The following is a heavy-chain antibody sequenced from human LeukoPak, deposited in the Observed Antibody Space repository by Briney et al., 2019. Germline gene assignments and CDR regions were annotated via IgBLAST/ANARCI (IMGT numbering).Heavy chain of an antibody. Sequence: ASVKVSCKASGYTFSGYYMHWVRQAAGQGLEWMGWINPKSGRTNFAQKFQGRVTMTGDTSIRTAYMELSRLRSDDTAVYFCARGSGETMVDCDYWGQGTLVTVSS. CDR3: ARGSGETMVDCDY. J-gene: IGHJ4*02. D-gene: IGHD3-10*01. CDR2: INPKSGRT. CDR1: GYTFSGYY. V-gene: IGHV1-2*02.